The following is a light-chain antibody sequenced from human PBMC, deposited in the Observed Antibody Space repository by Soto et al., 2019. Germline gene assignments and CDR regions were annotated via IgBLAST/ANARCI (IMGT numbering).Light chain of an antibody. CDR3: TSYTTSSNWV. CDR2: EVS. CDR1: SIDVGAYNY. J-gene: IGLJ3*02. V-gene: IGLV2-14*01. Sequence: QSALTQPASVSGSPGQSITISCTGTSIDVGAYNYVSWYQQYPGKAPKLMISEVSNRPSGVSNRFSGSKSGNTASLTISGLQAEDEANYYCTSYTTSSNWVFGGGTKLTVL.